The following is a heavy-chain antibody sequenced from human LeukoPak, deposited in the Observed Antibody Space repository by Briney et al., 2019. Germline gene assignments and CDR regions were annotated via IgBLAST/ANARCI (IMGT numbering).Heavy chain of an antibody. V-gene: IGHV1-69*05. CDR2: IIPIFGTA. D-gene: IGHD1-26*01. CDR3: ARAYSGSYPGFDAFDI. J-gene: IGHJ3*02. Sequence: ASVKVSCKASGYTFTSYGISWVRQAPGQGLEWMGGIIPIFGTANYAQKFQGRVTITTDESTSTAYMELSSLRSEDTAVYYCARAYSGSYPGFDAFDIWGQGTMVTVSS. CDR1: GYTFTSYG.